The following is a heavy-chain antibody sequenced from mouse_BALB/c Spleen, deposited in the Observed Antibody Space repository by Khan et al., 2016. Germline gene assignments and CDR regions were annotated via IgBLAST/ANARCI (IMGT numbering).Heavy chain of an antibody. D-gene: IGHD1-2*01. CDR1: GYSITSGYG. V-gene: IGHV3-2*02. Sequence: EVQLQESGPGLVKPSQSLSLTCTVTGYSITSGYGWNWIRQFPGNKLEWMGYISYSGSTNYNPSLKSRISITRYTSKNQFFLQVNAVTTEDTATYYCARTARIKYWGQGITLTVSS. CDR3: ARTARIKY. J-gene: IGHJ2*01. CDR2: ISYSGST.